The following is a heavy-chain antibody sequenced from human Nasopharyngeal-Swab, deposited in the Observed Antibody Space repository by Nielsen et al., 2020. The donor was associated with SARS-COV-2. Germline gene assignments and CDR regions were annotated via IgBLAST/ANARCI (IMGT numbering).Heavy chain of an antibody. CDR1: GFTISSYW. CDR2: IYQDDSAK. J-gene: IGHJ4*02. V-gene: IGHV3-7*03. Sequence: GGSLRLSCSASGFTISSYWMSWVRKAQGTGLEWVANIYQDDSAKAYVDSVRGRFTISRDNAKNSLYLQMDSLRAEDTAVYYCARDFESFNPDSTWSGSFDYWGQGTLVTVCS. D-gene: IGHD6-13*01. CDR3: ARDFESFNPDSTWSGSFDY.